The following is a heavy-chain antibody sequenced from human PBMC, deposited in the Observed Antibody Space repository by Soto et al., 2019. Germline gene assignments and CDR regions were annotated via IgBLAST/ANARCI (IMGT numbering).Heavy chain of an antibody. CDR3: ARRAVTQSSDAFDI. V-gene: IGHV1-18*01. Sequence: ASVKVSCTASGHTFTSYGISWVRQAPGQGLEWMGWISAYNGNTNYAQKLQGRVTMTTDTSTSTAYMELRSLRSDDTAVYYCARRAVTQSSDAFDIWGQGTMVTVSS. J-gene: IGHJ3*02. CDR2: ISAYNGNT. D-gene: IGHD4-17*01. CDR1: GHTFTSYG.